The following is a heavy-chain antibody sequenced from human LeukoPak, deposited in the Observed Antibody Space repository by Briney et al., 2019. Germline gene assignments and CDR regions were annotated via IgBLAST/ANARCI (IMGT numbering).Heavy chain of an antibody. D-gene: IGHD3-22*01. V-gene: IGHV1-69*13. CDR1: GGTFSSYA. CDR2: IIPIFGTA. Sequence: GASVKVSCKASGGTFSSYAISWVRQAPGQGLEWMGGIIPIFGTANYAQKFQGRVTITADESTSTAYMELSSLRSEDTAVYYCARDDSSGYYYSSINYYYYGMDVWGQGTTVTVSS. J-gene: IGHJ6*02. CDR3: ARDDSSGYYYSSINYYYYGMDV.